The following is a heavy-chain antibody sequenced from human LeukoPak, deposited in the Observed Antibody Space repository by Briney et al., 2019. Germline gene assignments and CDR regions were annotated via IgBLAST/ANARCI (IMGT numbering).Heavy chain of an antibody. J-gene: IGHJ4*02. CDR1: GFSFSTYA. D-gene: IGHD3-22*01. V-gene: IGHV3-23*01. Sequence: GGSLRLSCAASGFSFSTYAMTWVRQAPGKGLEWVSAFSATDGSTQYAESVKGRFTISKDSTTNTLFLQINSLRAEDTAVYYCAKVSGYYYGDYYFDYWGQGTLVTVSS. CDR2: FSATDGST. CDR3: AKVSGYYYGDYYFDY.